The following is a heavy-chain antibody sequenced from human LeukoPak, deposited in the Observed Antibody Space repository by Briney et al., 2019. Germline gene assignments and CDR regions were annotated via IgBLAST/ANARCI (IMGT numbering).Heavy chain of an antibody. CDR3: AKDRLVDGYGVVDY. D-gene: IGHD5-24*01. CDR1: GFTFSSYG. V-gene: IGHV3-33*06. J-gene: IGHJ4*02. CDR2: IWYDGSNK. Sequence: TGGSLRLSCAAPGFTFSSYGMHWVRQAPGKGLEWVAVIWYDGSNKYYADSVKGRFTISRDNSKNTLYLQMNSLRAEDTAVYYCAKDRLVDGYGVVDYWGQGTLVTVSS.